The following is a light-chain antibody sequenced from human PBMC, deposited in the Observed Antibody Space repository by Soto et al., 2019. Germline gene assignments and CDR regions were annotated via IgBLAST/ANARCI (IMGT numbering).Light chain of an antibody. CDR1: QSVRNTY. J-gene: IGKJ1*01. V-gene: IGKV3-20*01. CDR2: DAS. CDR3: QHYNSYSEA. Sequence: DIVLTQSPGTLSLSPGERATLSCRASQSVRNTYLAWYQQKPGQAPRLLIYDASSRATGIPDRFSGSGSGTDFTLTISSLQPDDFATYYCQHYNSYSEAFGQGTKVDIK.